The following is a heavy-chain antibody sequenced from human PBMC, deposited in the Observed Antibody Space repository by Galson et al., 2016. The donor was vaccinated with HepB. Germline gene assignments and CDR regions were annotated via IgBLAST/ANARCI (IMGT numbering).Heavy chain of an antibody. CDR3: ARLTQRPTRYFDY. V-gene: IGHV5-51*01. J-gene: IGHJ4*02. CDR1: GYNFADYW. D-gene: IGHD5-24*01. Sequence: QSGAEVKKPGESLKISCKASGYNFADYWIAWVRQVPGKGLEFMGIIWPGDSDARYSPSFDGQVIMSVDRSINTAFLQWDSLKASDTGMYYCARLTQRPTRYFDYWGQGTLVIVSS. CDR2: IWPGDSDA.